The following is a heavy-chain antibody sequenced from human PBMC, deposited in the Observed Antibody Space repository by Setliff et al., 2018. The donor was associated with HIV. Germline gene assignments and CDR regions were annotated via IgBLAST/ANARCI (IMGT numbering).Heavy chain of an antibody. CDR2: IFYSGSA. D-gene: IGHD6-6*01. J-gene: IGHJ4*02. Sequence: PSETLSLTCTVSGGSIGSSSYYWGWIRQPPGKGREWIGSIFYSGSANYNPSLRCPVAISVDTSKNQFSLKLTSVTAADTAVYYCAREDSSYHYFDYWGQGMLVTVSS. CDR1: GGSIGSSSYY. CDR3: AREDSSYHYFDY. V-gene: IGHV4-39*02.